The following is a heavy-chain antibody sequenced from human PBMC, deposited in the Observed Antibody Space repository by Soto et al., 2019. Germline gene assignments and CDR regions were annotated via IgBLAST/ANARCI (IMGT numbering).Heavy chain of an antibody. D-gene: IGHD1-1*01. V-gene: IGHV1-69*06. CDR3: ARAESLDGTFDY. CDR1: GGTFSSYA. CDR2: IIPIFGTA. J-gene: IGHJ4*02. Sequence: SVKVSFKASGGTFSSYAISWLRQAPGQGLEWMGGIIPIFGTANYAQKFQGRVTITADKSTSTAYMELSSLRSEDTAVYYCARAESLDGTFDYWGQGTLVTVSS.